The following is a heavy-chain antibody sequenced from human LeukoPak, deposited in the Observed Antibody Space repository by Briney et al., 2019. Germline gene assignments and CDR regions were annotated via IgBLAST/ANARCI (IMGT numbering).Heavy chain of an antibody. J-gene: IGHJ4*02. Sequence: PSETLSLTCTVSGGSISSSSYYWGWIRQPPGKGLEWIGSIYYSGSTYYNPSLKSRVTISVDTSKNQFSLKLSSVTAADTAVYYCASTGDYPYYFDYWGQGTLVTVSS. CDR2: IYYSGST. CDR3: ASTGDYPYYFDY. CDR1: GGSISSSSYY. D-gene: IGHD4-17*01. V-gene: IGHV4-39*07.